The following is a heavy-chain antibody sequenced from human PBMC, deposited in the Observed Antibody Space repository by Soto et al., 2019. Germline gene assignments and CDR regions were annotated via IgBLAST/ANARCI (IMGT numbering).Heavy chain of an antibody. D-gene: IGHD5-18*01. J-gene: IGHJ4*02. CDR3: AKEQGAGGYSYGEFDY. CDR2: ISGSGGSP. Sequence: EVQLLESGGGLVQPGGSLRLSCAASGFTFSNYAMSWVRQAPGKGLEWVSAISGSGGSPYYADSVKGRLTISRDTSKNTLFLQMNSLRADDTAVYYCAKEQGAGGYSYGEFDYWGQGTLVTVSS. V-gene: IGHV3-23*01. CDR1: GFTFSNYA.